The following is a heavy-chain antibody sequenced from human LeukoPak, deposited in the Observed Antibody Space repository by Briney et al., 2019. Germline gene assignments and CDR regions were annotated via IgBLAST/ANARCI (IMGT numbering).Heavy chain of an antibody. Sequence: GASVKVSCKASGYTFTSYGISWVRPAPGQGLEGMGWISAYNGNTNYAQKLQGRVTMTTDTSTSTAYMELRILRSDDAAVYYCARRWTGYLDYWGQGTLVTVSS. J-gene: IGHJ4*02. CDR2: ISAYNGNT. CDR1: GYTFTSYG. CDR3: ARRWTGYLDY. V-gene: IGHV1-18*04. D-gene: IGHD3/OR15-3a*01.